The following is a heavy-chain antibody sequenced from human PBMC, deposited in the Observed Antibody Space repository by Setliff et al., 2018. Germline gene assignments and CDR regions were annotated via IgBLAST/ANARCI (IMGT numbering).Heavy chain of an antibody. V-gene: IGHV3-72*01. CDR3: AKDPNYYYYMDV. CDR2: IRSKANSNTL. Sequence: GVLRLSCATSGFTFSNAWMSWVRQAPGKGLEWVGRIRSKANSNTLEYAASVKGRVTISRDDSKNSLYLQMNSLRGEDTAVYYCAKDPNYYYYMDVWGKGTTVTVSS. CDR1: GFTFSNAW. J-gene: IGHJ6*03.